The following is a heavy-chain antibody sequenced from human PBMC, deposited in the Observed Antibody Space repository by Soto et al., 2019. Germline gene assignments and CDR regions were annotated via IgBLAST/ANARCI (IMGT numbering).Heavy chain of an antibody. CDR1: GFTFSSYG. CDR3: ARDLKAMPHYYYYGMDV. D-gene: IGHD2-2*01. Sequence: QVQLVESGGGVVQPGRSLRLSCAASGFTFSSYGMHWVRQAPGKGLEWVAVIWYDGSNKYYADSVKGRFTISRDNSKNPLYLQMNSLRAEDTAVYYCARDLKAMPHYYYYGMDVWGQGTTVTVSS. CDR2: IWYDGSNK. J-gene: IGHJ6*02. V-gene: IGHV3-33*01.